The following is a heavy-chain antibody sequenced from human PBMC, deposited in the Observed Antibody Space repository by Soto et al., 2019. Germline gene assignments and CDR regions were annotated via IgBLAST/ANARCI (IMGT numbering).Heavy chain of an antibody. J-gene: IGHJ6*02. CDR1: GFTFSSYA. Sequence: PGGSLRLSCAASGFTFSSYAMSWVRQAPGKGLEWVSAISGSGCSTYYADPVKGRFTISRDNSKNTLYLQMNSLRAEDTAVYYCAKDSFGWSGVTYYYYYRMDVSAQGTTVTVSS. V-gene: IGHV3-23*01. CDR2: ISGSGCST. CDR3: AKDSFGWSGVTYYYYYRMDV. D-gene: IGHD3-3*01.